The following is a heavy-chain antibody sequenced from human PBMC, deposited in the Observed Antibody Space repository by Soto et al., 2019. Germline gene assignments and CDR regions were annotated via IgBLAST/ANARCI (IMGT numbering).Heavy chain of an antibody. D-gene: IGHD3-16*01. J-gene: IGHJ4*02. V-gene: IGHV5-51*01. CDR3: ARHQRDDASRKIDC. Sequence: PGESLTISCKGSGYSFTSYWIGWVRQMPGKGLEWMGIINPADSDIKYSPSFQGQVTISADKSIGTAYLQWSSLKASDTAMYYCARHQRDDASRKIDCWGQGTLVTVSS. CDR2: INPADSDI. CDR1: GYSFTSYW.